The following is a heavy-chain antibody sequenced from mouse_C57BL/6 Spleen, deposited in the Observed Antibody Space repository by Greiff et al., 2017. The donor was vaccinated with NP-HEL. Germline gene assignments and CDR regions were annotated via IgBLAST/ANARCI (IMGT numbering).Heavy chain of an antibody. CDR1: GYTFTSYW. CDR2: IDPSDSYT. V-gene: IGHV1-69*01. J-gene: IGHJ3*01. Sequence: QVQLQQPGAELVMPGASVKLSCKASGYTFTSYWMHWVKQRPGQGLEWIGEIDPSDSYTNYNQKFKGKSTLTVDKSSSTAYMQLSSLTSEDSAVYYCARLGYDGAWFAYWGQGTLVTVSA. D-gene: IGHD2-2*01. CDR3: ARLGYDGAWFAY.